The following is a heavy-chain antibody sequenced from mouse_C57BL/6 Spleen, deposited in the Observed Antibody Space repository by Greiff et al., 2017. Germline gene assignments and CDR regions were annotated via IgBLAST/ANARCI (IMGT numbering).Heavy chain of an antibody. CDR3: ARRKDYYGSSTWFAY. CDR2: IHPNSGST. V-gene: IGHV1-64*01. Sequence: QVQLQQPGAELVKPGASVKLSCKASGYTFTSYWIHWVKQRPGQGLEWIGMIHPNSGSTNYNEKFKSKATLTVDKSSSTAYMQLSSLTSEDSAVYYCARRKDYYGSSTWFAYWGQGTLVTVSA. J-gene: IGHJ3*01. D-gene: IGHD1-1*01. CDR1: GYTFTSYW.